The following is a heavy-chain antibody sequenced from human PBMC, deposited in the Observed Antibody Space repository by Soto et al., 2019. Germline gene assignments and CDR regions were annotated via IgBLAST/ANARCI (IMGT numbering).Heavy chain of an antibody. CDR1: GFTFDDYA. CDR3: ARDRIAAAGSFGASYYFDY. CDR2: ISWNSGSI. J-gene: IGHJ4*02. D-gene: IGHD6-13*01. Sequence: LRLSCAASGFTFDDYAMHWVRQAPGKGLEWVSGISWNSGSIGYADSVKGRFTISRDNAKNSLYLQMNSLRAEDTALYYCARDRIAAAGSFGASYYFDYWGQGTLVTVSS. V-gene: IGHV3-9*01.